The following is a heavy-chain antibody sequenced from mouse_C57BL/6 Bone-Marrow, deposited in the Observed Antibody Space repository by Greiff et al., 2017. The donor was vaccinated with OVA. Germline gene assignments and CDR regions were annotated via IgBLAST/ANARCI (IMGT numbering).Heavy chain of an antibody. CDR1: GYTFTDYN. CDR2: INPNNGGT. D-gene: IGHD2-2*01. Sequence: VQLQQSGPELVKPGASVKIPCKASGYTFTDYNMDWVKQSHGKSLEWIGDINPNNGGTIYNQKFKGKATLTVDKSSSTAYMELRSLTSEDTAVYYCVRGCGYDGSTLTTGAKAPLSQPEYFDYWGQGTTLTVSS. J-gene: IGHJ2*01. V-gene: IGHV1-18*01. CDR3: VRGCGYDGSTLTTGAKAPLSQPEYFDY.